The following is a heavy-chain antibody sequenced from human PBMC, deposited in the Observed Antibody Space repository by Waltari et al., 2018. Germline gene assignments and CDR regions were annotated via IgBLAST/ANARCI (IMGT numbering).Heavy chain of an antibody. J-gene: IGHJ4*02. V-gene: IGHV3-66*02. CDR2: IYAAGST. Sequence: RQAPGKGLEWVSIIYAAGSTYYADSVMGRFTISRDNSKNTLHLQMNSLRSEDTAIYYCATARDEETAMVYFDHWGEGSLVSVSS. CDR3: ATARDEETAMVYFDH. D-gene: IGHD5-18*01.